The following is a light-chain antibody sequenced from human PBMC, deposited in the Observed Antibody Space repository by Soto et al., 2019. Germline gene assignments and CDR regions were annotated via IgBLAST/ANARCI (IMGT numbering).Light chain of an antibody. CDR3: QQYNNWSPYT. CDR1: QSVSSN. V-gene: IGKV3-15*01. CDR2: GES. Sequence: EIVMTKSPATLSVSPGERATLSCSARQSVSSNLAWYQQKPGQAPRLLIYGESTRATVIPTRFSGRASRTEFTLSSSRLQSEDFGVYYYQQYNNWSPYTFGHGTKLESK. J-gene: IGKJ2*01.